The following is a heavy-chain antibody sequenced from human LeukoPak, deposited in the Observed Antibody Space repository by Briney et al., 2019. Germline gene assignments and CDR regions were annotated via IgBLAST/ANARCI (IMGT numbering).Heavy chain of an antibody. Sequence: ASVKVSCKASGYTFTGYYMHWVRQAPGQRLKWMGWINPNSGGTNYAQKFQGRVTMTRDTSISTAYMELSRLRSDDTAVYYCARDQDIAAAENTIYWGQGTLVTVSS. CDR3: ARDQDIAAAENTIY. CDR2: INPNSGGT. V-gene: IGHV1-2*02. J-gene: IGHJ4*02. CDR1: GYTFTGYY. D-gene: IGHD6-13*01.